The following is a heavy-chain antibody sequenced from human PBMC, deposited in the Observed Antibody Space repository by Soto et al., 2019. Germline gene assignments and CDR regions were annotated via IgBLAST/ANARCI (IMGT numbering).Heavy chain of an antibody. D-gene: IGHD2-21*01. CDR1: GYTFTSYD. CDR2: MNPNSGNT. J-gene: IGHJ4*02. CDR3: ARGFVDDVSDY. V-gene: IGHV1-8*01. Sequence: ASVKVSCKASGYTFTSYDINWLRQATGQGREWMGWMNPNSGNTGYAQKFQGRVTMTRNTSISTAYMELSSLRSEDTAVYYCARGFVDDVSDYWGQGTLVTVSS.